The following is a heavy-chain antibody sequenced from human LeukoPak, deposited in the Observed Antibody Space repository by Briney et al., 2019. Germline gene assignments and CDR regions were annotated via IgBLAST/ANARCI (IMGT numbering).Heavy chain of an antibody. D-gene: IGHD3-22*01. V-gene: IGHV1-8*03. CDR2: MNPNSGST. CDR3: ARGLSTYSYDSSGYMSRDY. Sequence: ASVKVSCKASGYTFTSYDINWVRQATGQGLEWMGWMNPNSGSTGYAQKFQGRVTITRNTSISTAYMELSSLRSENTAVYYCARGLSTYSYDSSGYMSRDYWGQGTLVTVSS. J-gene: IGHJ4*02. CDR1: GYTFTSYD.